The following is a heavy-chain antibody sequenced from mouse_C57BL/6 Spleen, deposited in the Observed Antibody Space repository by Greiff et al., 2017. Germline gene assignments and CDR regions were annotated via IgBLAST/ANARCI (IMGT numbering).Heavy chain of an antibody. V-gene: IGHV5-17*01. CDR1: GFTFSDYG. CDR2: ISSGSSTI. J-gene: IGHJ4*01. Sequence: EVQGVESGGGLVKPGGSLKLSCAASGFTFSDYGMHWVRQAPEKGLEWVAYISSGSSTIYYAHTVKGRFTISRDNAKNTLFLQMTSLRSEDTAMYYCAKGDYDDGLYAMDYWGQGTSVTVSS. D-gene: IGHD2-4*01. CDR3: AKGDYDDGLYAMDY.